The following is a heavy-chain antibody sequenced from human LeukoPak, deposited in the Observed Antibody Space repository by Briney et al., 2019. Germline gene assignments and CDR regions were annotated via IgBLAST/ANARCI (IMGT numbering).Heavy chain of an antibody. V-gene: IGHV3-30*02. CDR2: IRNDGSDK. Sequence: PGGSLRLSCAASGFIFSTYGMHWVRQAPGKGLEWVAFIRNDGSDKYYAVSVKGRFTISRDNAKNSLYLQMNSLRAEDTAVYYCARSRTYYDILTGSPHLFDYWGQGTLVTVSS. J-gene: IGHJ4*02. D-gene: IGHD3-9*01. CDR1: GFIFSTYG. CDR3: ARSRTYYDILTGSPHLFDY.